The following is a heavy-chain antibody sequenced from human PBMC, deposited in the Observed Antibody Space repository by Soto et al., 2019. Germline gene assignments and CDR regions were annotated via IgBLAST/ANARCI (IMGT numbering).Heavy chain of an antibody. V-gene: IGHV3-7*03. D-gene: IGHD3-10*01. J-gene: IGHJ6*02. CDR2: IKQDGSEK. Sequence: GGSLRLSCAASGFTFSSYWMSWVRQAPGKGLEWVANIKQDGSEKYYVDSVKGRFTISRDNAKNSLYLQMNSLRAEDTAVYYCARDHWFGDLEVHYGMDVWGQGTTVTVSS. CDR3: ARDHWFGDLEVHYGMDV. CDR1: GFTFSSYW.